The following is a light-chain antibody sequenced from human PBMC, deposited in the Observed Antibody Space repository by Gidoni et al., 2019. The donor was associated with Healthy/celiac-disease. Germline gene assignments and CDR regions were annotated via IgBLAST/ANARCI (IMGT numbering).Light chain of an antibody. J-gene: IGKJ4*01. Sequence: EILMSHSPATLSVSPGERATLSCRASQSVSSNLAWYQQKPGQAPRLLLYGASTRATGIPARFSGSGSGTEFTLTISSLQSEDFSVYYCQQYNNWPPRTFGGGTKVEIK. CDR2: GAS. V-gene: IGKV3D-15*01. CDR1: QSVSSN. CDR3: QQYNNWPPRT.